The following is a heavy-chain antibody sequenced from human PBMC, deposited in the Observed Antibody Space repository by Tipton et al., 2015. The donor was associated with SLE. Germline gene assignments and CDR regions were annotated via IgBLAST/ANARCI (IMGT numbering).Heavy chain of an antibody. CDR2: IYYSGST. CDR3: ARGIDAFDI. Sequence: TLSLTCTVSGGSLSSYYWSWIRQPPGKGLEWIGYIYYSGSTNYNPSLTSRVTMSVDTSKNQFSLKLSSVTAADTAVYYCARGIDAFDIWGQGTMVTVSS. CDR1: GGSLSSYY. J-gene: IGHJ3*02. V-gene: IGHV4-59*12.